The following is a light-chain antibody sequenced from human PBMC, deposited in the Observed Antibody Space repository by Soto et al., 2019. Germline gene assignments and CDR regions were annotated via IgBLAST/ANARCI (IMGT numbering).Light chain of an antibody. CDR1: QSVGNY. CDR2: GAS. Sequence: EKVMTQSPATLSVSPGERATLSCRASQSVGNYLAWYQQKPGQAPRLLIYGASTRAAGIPARFSVSGSGTEFSLTISSLQSEDVAVYYCQQYVNWPLTFGGGTKVEIK. V-gene: IGKV3-15*01. J-gene: IGKJ4*01. CDR3: QQYVNWPLT.